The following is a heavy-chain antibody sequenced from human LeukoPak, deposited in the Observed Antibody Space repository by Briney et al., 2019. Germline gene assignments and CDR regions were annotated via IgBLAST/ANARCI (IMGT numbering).Heavy chain of an antibody. CDR2: IYTAGNI. CDR3: ARARRCGLNDDYGACFDY. D-gene: IGHD4-17*01. J-gene: IGHJ4*02. V-gene: IGHV3-53*01. CDR1: GFTVSNNH. Sequence: GGSLRLSCAASGFTVSNNHVSWPRLAPGKGLEWVSIIYTAGNIYYADSVKGRFTISRDSSTNTLYLQMNSLRADDTAVYYCARARRCGLNDDYGACFDYWGQGSLVTVSS.